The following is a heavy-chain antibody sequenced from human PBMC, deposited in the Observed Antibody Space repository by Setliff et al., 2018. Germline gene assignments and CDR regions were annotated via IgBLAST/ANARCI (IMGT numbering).Heavy chain of an antibody. J-gene: IGHJ6*02. V-gene: IGHV3-48*04. CDR2: ISSSSNTI. CDR3: AKHGAYNDFLTGYNFYYDMDV. D-gene: IGHD3-9*01. CDR1: GFTFSSYS. Sequence: GGSLRLSCAASGFTFSSYSMNWVRQAPGKGLEWVSYISSSSNTIYYADSVKGRFTICRDNAKNSLYLQMNSLRAEDTAVYYCAKHGAYNDFLTGYNFYYDMDVWGQGTTVTVSS.